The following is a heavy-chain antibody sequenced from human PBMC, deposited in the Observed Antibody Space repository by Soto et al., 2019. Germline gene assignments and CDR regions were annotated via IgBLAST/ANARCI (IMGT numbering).Heavy chain of an antibody. D-gene: IGHD3-10*01. J-gene: IGHJ6*01. CDR1: GFTFSSYA. Sequence: GGSLRLSCAASGFTFSSYAMHWVRQAPGKGLEWVAVISYDGSNKYYADSVKGRFTISRDNSKNTLYLQMNSLRAEDTAVYYCAREPLDYYGSGRGMDGWDKGPRSPSPQ. V-gene: IGHV3-30-3*01. CDR3: AREPLDYYGSGRGMDG. CDR2: ISYDGSNK.